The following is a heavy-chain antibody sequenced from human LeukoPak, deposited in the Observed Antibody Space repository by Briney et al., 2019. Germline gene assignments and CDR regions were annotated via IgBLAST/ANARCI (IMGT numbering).Heavy chain of an antibody. J-gene: IGHJ6*02. CDR2: INQDGSEK. CDR1: GFTFSSYW. V-gene: IGHV3-7*01. Sequence: GGSLRLSCAASGFTFSSYWMSWVRQAPGKGLEWVANINQDGSEKYYVDSVKGRFTISRDNAKNSLYLQMNSLRAEDTAVYYCARDRNYGDYHLYYYYGMDVWGQGTTVTVSS. D-gene: IGHD4-17*01. CDR3: ARDRNYGDYHLYYYYGMDV.